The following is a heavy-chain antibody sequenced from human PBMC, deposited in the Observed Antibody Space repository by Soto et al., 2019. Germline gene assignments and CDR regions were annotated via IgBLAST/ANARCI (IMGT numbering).Heavy chain of an antibody. V-gene: IGHV3-23*01. D-gene: IGHD2-15*01. CDR1: GFTFSTFV. Sequence: GGSLRLSCAASGFTFSTFVMSWVRQAPGEGLEWVSAIGGGGDTTYYADSVKGRFTISRDNSKNTLYLQLNSLRAEDTAIYYCANGWQLCCNGGSCSHVDFWGQGTLVTVSS. CDR3: ANGWQLCCNGGSCSHVDF. J-gene: IGHJ4*02. CDR2: IGGGGDTT.